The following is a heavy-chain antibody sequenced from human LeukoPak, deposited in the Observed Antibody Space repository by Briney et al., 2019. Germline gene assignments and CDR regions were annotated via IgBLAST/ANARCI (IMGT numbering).Heavy chain of an antibody. CDR1: EFTFSSYT. CDR2: ISRSSSYI. D-gene: IGHD1-26*01. V-gene: IGHV3-21*01. J-gene: IGHJ6*02. CDR3: VRIVGDPGWDYYYYGMDV. Sequence: GGSLRLSCAASEFTFSSYTMNWVRQAPGKGLEWVSSISRSSSYIYCADSVKGRFTISRDNAKNSLYLQMNSLRAADTAVYYCVRIVGDPGWDYYYYGMDVWGQGTTVTVSS.